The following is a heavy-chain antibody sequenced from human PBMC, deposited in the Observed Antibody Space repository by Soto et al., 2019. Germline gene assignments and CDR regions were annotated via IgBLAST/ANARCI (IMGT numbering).Heavy chain of an antibody. D-gene: IGHD6-13*01. V-gene: IGHV3-21*04. Sequence: GGYLILCWAASGFTFTSYRMHWVRQASGLGLEWVSSISSSSRCLYYAETVPGGFTISRLNAKNSLYLQMKSLRAEDTAVYYCARVRSSSLPYDEDYGIDVWRQGTTVTVSS. CDR3: ARVRSSSLPYDEDYGIDV. J-gene: IGHJ6*02. CDR2: ISSSSRCL. CDR1: GFTFTSYR.